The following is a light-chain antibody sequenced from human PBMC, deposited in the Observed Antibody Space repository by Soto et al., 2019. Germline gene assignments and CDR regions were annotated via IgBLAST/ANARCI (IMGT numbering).Light chain of an antibody. J-gene: IGLJ3*02. Sequence: QSVLTQPPSASGTPGQRVTISCSGSSTNIGSHHVDCYQHLPGLAPKLLIYSTDQRPSWITDRFSCSKSGTSASLAISGVQSEDEADYYCAGWDDSLKVLVFGGGTKLTVL. V-gene: IGLV1-44*01. CDR1: STNIGSHH. CDR2: STD. CDR3: AGWDDSLKVLV.